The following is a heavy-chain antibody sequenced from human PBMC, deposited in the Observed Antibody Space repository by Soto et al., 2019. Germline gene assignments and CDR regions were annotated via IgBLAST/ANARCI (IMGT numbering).Heavy chain of an antibody. Sequence: QVQLVQSGAEVKKPGASVKVSCKASGYTFTSYAMHWVRQAPGQRLEWMGWINAGNGNTKYSQKFQGRVTITRDTSASTAYMELSSLRSEDTAVSYCARDYDSSGYHDYWGQGTLVTVSS. CDR2: INAGNGNT. V-gene: IGHV1-3*01. D-gene: IGHD3-22*01. CDR1: GYTFTSYA. J-gene: IGHJ4*02. CDR3: ARDYDSSGYHDY.